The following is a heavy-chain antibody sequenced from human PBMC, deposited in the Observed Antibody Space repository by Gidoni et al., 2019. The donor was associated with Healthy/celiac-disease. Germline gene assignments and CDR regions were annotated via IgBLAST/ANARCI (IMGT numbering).Heavy chain of an antibody. CDR1: GFTFSSYS. D-gene: IGHD1-1*01. CDR3: AKDLKRDGYNSEYYYYGMDV. J-gene: IGHJ6*02. CDR2: ISGSGGST. V-gene: IGHV3-23*04. Sequence: EVQLVESGGGLVQPGGSLRLSCAASGFTFSSYSMSWVRQAPGKGLEWVSAISGSGGSTYYADSVKGRFTISRDNSKNTLYLQMNSLRAEDTAVYYCAKDLKRDGYNSEYYYYGMDVWGQGTTVTVSS.